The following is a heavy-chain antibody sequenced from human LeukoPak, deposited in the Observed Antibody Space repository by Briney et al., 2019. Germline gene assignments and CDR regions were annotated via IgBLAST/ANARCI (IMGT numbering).Heavy chain of an antibody. V-gene: IGHV4-59*01. Sequence: ETLSLTCTVSGGSISGYYWSWVRQPPGKGLEWIGYIYYSGRTNYNPSRKSRVTISVDTSKNQLSLKLTSVTPADTAVYYCARGNGYYYYWGQGTLVTVSP. CDR1: GGSISGYY. J-gene: IGHJ4*02. CDR3: ARGNGYYYY. D-gene: IGHD3-22*01. CDR2: IYYSGRT.